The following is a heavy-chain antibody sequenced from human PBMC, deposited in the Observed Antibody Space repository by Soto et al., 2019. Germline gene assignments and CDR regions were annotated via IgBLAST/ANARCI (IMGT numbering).Heavy chain of an antibody. D-gene: IGHD6-13*01. CDR1: GFTLSDHY. J-gene: IGHJ4*02. V-gene: IGHV3-72*01. CDR3: TTRAAAGNDY. CDR2: SRDKAQGYST. Sequence: GGSLRLSCAGSGFTLSDHYIDWVRQAPGKGLEWVGRSRDKAQGYSTAYAASVKGRFTTSRDESKNSVYLQMNSLKTEDTAVYYCTTRAAAGNDYWGQGTLVTVS.